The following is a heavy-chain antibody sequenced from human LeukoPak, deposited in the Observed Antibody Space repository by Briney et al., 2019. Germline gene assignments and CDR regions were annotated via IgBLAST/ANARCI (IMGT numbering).Heavy chain of an antibody. CDR2: IKPKSGAT. Sequence: ASVKVSCKASGYTFTGHYMNWVRQAPEQGLEWMGWIKPKSGATTYAQKFQGRVTMTRDTSINTAYLELSNLTSDDTAIYYCARVREWEEISGAIPDYFDYWGQGTLVTVSS. J-gene: IGHJ4*02. CDR1: GYTFTGHY. D-gene: IGHD3-3*01. V-gene: IGHV1-2*02. CDR3: ARVREWEEISGAIPDYFDY.